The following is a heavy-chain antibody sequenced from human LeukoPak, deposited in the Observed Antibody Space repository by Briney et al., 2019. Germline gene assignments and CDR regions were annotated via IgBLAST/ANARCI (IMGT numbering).Heavy chain of an antibody. D-gene: IGHD5-18*01. CDR1: GGSISSSNW. CDR3: ARLRDEGYSYGSLDY. Sequence: PSETLSLTCAVSGGSISSSNWWSWVRQPPGKGLEWIGEIYHSGSTNYNPSLKSRVTISVDKSKNQFSLKLRSVTAADTAVYYCARLRDEGYSYGSLDYWGQGTLVTVSS. J-gene: IGHJ4*02. CDR2: IYHSGST. V-gene: IGHV4-4*02.